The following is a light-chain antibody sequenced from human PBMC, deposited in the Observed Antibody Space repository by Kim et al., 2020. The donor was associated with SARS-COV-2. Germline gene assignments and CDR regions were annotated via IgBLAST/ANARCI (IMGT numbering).Light chain of an antibody. CDR3: QAWDSSVGVYV. J-gene: IGLJ1*01. CDR1: KLGNKF. CDR2: QDS. V-gene: IGLV3-1*01. Sequence: SYELTQPPSVSVSPGQTASITCSGDKLGNKFVCWYQQKAGQSPVVVMYQDSKRPSGIPEHFSGSNSGNTATLTISGTQAMDEADYYCQAWDSSVGVYVFGPGTKVTVL.